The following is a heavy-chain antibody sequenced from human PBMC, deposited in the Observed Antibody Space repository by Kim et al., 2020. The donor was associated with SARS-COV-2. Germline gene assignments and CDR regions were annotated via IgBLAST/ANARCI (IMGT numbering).Heavy chain of an antibody. D-gene: IGHD6-6*01. Sequence: SETLSLTCTLSGGSISSYYWSWIRQPPGKGLEWIGYIYYSGSTNYNPSLKSRVTISVDTSKNQFSLKLSPVTAADTAVYYCARGGAARLKDPRGFDYWGQGTLVTVSS. CDR1: GGSISSYY. V-gene: IGHV4-59*13. CDR2: IYYSGST. CDR3: ARGGAARLKDPRGFDY. J-gene: IGHJ4*02.